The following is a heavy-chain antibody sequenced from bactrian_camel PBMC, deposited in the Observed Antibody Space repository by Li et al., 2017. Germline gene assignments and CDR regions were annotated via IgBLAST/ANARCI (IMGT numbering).Heavy chain of an antibody. CDR1: GFAFNTWC. CDR2: DNGVGTT. V-gene: IGHV3S67*01. CDR3: AVDINYRRVAEGDYCARLEYEL. D-gene: IGHD1*01. J-gene: IGHJ4*01. Sequence: VQLVESGGGSVQPGGSLTLSCAASGFAFNTWCMGWFRQAPGKERDWVATDNGVGTTYYGDSVKGRFTTSRDDVKRTLNLKMNDLKPEDTAQYYCAVDINYRRVAEGDYCARLEYELWGQGTQVTVS.